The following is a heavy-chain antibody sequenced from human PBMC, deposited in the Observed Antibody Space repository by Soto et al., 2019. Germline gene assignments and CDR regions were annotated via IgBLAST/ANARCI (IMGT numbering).Heavy chain of an antibody. V-gene: IGHV3-33*01. CDR1: GFTFSNDG. CDR2: IWYDGRSK. CDR3: GRVDRYYGMDV. Sequence: QVQLVESGGGVVQPGGSLRLSCAASGFTFSNDGLHWVRQAPGKGLEWVADIWYDGRSKNYVDSVKGRFTISRDNSKITLYLEMNSLRAEDSAVYYCGRVDRYYGMDVWGQGTTVTVSS. J-gene: IGHJ6*02.